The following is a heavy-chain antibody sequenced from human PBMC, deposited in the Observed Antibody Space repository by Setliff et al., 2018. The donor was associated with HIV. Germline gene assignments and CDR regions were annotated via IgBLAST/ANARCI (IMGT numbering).Heavy chain of an antibody. D-gene: IGHD2-15*01. CDR1: GFTFSRNA. CDR3: ARVSVGGSIDF. Sequence: PGGSLRLSCAVSGFTFSRNAMHWVRQAPGKGLEYVSAISSDGGSTFYADSVKGRFSISRDNSKNTLYLQMGSLRNEDMAVYYCARVSVGGSIDFWGQGTLVTVS. CDR2: ISSDGGST. J-gene: IGHJ4*02. V-gene: IGHV3-64*02.